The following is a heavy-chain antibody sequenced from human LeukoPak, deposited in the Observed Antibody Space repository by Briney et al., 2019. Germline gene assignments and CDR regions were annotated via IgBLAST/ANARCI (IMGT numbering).Heavy chain of an antibody. J-gene: IGHJ3*02. D-gene: IGHD2-2*01. Sequence: SETLSLTCGVSGGSVSSISYFWGGIRQPPGKGRQWIGSIYYSGSAYYNPSLQSRVAISVDTSRNQFSLKLTSVTAADTAVYYCARRPSWPSTSAFDIWGRGTMVTVSP. CDR1: GGSVSSISYF. V-gene: IGHV4-39*01. CDR3: ARRPSWPSTSAFDI. CDR2: IYYSGSA.